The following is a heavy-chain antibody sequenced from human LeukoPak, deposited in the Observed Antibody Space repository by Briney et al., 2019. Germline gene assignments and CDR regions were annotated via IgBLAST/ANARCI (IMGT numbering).Heavy chain of an antibody. CDR2: IYHSGST. CDR1: GGSISSGGYS. CDR3: ARDLAFGYSGYFDL. J-gene: IGHJ2*01. D-gene: IGHD2-21*01. Sequence: SETLSLTCAVSGGSISSGGYSWSWIRQPPGKGLEWIGYIYHSGSTYYNPSLKSRVTISVDRSKNQFSLKLSSVTAADTAVYYCARDLAFGYSGYFDLWGRGTLVTVSS. V-gene: IGHV4-30-2*01.